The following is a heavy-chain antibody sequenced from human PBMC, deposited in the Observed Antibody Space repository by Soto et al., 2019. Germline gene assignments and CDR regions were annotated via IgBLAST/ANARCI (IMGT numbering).Heavy chain of an antibody. J-gene: IGHJ5*02. D-gene: IGHD3-10*01. V-gene: IGHV4-59*01. CDR3: ARDMYYYGSGSWFDP. CDR1: GGSISSYY. Sequence: PSETLSLTCTVSGGSISSYYWSWIRQPPGKGLEWIGYIYYSGSTNYNPSLKSRVTISVDTSKNQFSLKLSSVTAADTALYYCARDMYYYGSGSWFDPWGQGTLVTVSS. CDR2: IYYSGST.